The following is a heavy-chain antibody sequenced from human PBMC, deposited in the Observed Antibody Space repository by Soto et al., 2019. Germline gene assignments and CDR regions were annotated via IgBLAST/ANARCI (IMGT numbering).Heavy chain of an antibody. V-gene: IGHV3-23*01. CDR1: GFTFSSYA. J-gene: IGHJ6*02. Sequence: GGSLRLSCAASGFTFSSYAMSWVRQAPGKGLEWVSAISGSGGSTYYADSVKGRFTISRDNCKNTLYLQMNSLRAEDTAVYYCAKDDSLYLGYCTNGVCYGAFYGMDVWGQGTTVTVSS. D-gene: IGHD2-8*01. CDR2: ISGSGGST. CDR3: AKDDSLYLGYCTNGVCYGAFYGMDV.